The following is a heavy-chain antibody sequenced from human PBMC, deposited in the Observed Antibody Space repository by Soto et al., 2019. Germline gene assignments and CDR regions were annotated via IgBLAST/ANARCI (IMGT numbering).Heavy chain of an antibody. CDR2: VYHSGST. D-gene: IGHD1-1*01. Sequence: PSETLSLTCAVSGGSISSGGYSWSWIRQPPGKGLEWIGYVYHSGSTYYNPSLKSRVTISVDRSKNQFSLKLSSVTAADTAVYYCAREGTDDNWFDPWGQGTLVTVSS. CDR1: GGSISSGGYS. CDR3: AREGTDDNWFDP. J-gene: IGHJ5*02. V-gene: IGHV4-30-2*01.